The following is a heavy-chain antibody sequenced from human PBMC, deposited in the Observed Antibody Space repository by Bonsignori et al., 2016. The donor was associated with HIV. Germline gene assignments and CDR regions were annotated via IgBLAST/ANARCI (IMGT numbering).Heavy chain of an antibody. V-gene: IGHV3-7*01. J-gene: IGHJ4*02. CDR3: TKSLDS. CDR1: GFTFNTYW. CDR2: INEDGSVA. Sequence: EVQLVESGGGLVQPGGSLRLSCAASGFTFNTYWMDWVRQVPGKGPEWVANINEDGSVAYYVDSLRGRFTISRDNAKKSVFLQINSLRADDMAVYYCTKSLDSWGQGTLVTVSS.